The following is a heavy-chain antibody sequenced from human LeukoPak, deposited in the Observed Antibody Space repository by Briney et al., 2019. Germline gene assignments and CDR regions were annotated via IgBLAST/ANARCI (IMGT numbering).Heavy chain of an antibody. Sequence: PSETLSLTCAVYGGSFSGYYWSWIRHPPGKGLEWIGEINHSGSTNYNPSLKSRVTISVDTSKNQFSLKLSSVTAADTAVYYCARWFRESLDYWGQGTLVTVSS. CDR1: GGSFSGYY. CDR3: ARWFRESLDY. CDR2: INHSGST. V-gene: IGHV4-34*01. J-gene: IGHJ4*02. D-gene: IGHD3-10*01.